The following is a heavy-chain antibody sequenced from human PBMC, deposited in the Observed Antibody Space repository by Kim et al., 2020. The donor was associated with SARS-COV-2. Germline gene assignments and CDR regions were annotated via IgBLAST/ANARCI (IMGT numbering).Heavy chain of an antibody. V-gene: IGHV1-46*01. CDR3: ARGGIAVAEGDRYFDL. Sequence: TFQGRVTMTRDTSTSTVYMELSSLRSEDTAVYYCARGGIAVAEGDRYFDLWGRGTLVTVSS. D-gene: IGHD6-19*01. J-gene: IGHJ2*01.